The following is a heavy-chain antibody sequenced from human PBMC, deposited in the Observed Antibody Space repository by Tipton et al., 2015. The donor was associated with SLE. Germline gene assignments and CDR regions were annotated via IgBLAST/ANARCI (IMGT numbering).Heavy chain of an antibody. V-gene: IGHV3-7*01. CDR2: VKQDGSEK. CDR3: AKDPAHDYRGFEY. CDR1: GFNFNEYW. D-gene: IGHD5-12*01. Sequence: SLRLSCAASGFNFNEYWMSWVRQAPGKGLEWVANVKQDGSEKYYVDSAKGRFTISRDNAKNSLFLQMNSLRAEDTAVYYCAKDPAHDYRGFEYWGQGALVTVSS. J-gene: IGHJ4*02.